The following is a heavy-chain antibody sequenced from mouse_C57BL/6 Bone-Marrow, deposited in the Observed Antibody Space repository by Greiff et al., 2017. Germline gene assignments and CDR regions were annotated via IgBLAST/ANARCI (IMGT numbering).Heavy chain of an antibody. CDR3: ARDASTYDYYAMDY. V-gene: IGHV7-1*01. Sequence: EVQRVESGGGLVQSGRSLRLSCATSGFTFSDFYMEWVRQAPGKGLEWIAASRNKANDYTTEYSASVKGRFIVSRDTSQSILYLQMNALRAEDTAIYYGARDASTYDYYAMDYWGQGTSVTVSS. CDR1: GFTFSDFY. CDR2: SRNKANDYTT. J-gene: IGHJ4*01.